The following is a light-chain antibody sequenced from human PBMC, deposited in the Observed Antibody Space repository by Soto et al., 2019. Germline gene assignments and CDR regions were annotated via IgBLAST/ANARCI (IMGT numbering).Light chain of an antibody. V-gene: IGKV3-15*01. J-gene: IGKJ1*01. CDR2: GAS. CDR1: QTVTTD. CDR3: QQYNDYSAWT. Sequence: EIVMTQSPVTLSVSPGERATLSCRASQTVTTDLAWYQQKPGQAPRLVIHGASTRATDFPARFSGSGSGTEFTLTISSLQSEDIATYYCQQYNDYSAWTFGQGTKVEIK.